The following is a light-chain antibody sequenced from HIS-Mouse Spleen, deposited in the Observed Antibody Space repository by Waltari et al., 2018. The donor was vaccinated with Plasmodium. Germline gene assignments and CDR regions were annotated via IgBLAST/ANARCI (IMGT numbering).Light chain of an antibody. J-gene: IGKJ3*01. V-gene: IGKV1-33*01. Sequence: DIQMTQSPSSLSASVGDRVTITCQASQDISNYLNWYQQKPGKAPKLLIYDASNLETVVPSRFSGSGSGTDFTFTISSLQPEDIATCYCQQYDNLPPLFTFGPGTKVDIK. CDR3: QQYDNLPPLFT. CDR1: QDISNY. CDR2: DAS.